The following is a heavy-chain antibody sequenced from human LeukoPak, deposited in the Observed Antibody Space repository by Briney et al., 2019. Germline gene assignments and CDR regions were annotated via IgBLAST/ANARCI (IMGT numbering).Heavy chain of an antibody. J-gene: IGHJ4*02. CDR1: GGSISSGSYY. V-gene: IGHV4-61*02. CDR2: IYTSGST. CDR3: ARGSSGWYGLLDY. Sequence: PSETLSLTCTVSGGSISSGSYYWSWIRQPAGKGQEWIGRIYTSGSTNYNPSLKSRVTISVDTSKNQFSLKLSSVTAADTAVYYCARGSSGWYGLLDYWGQGTLVTVSS. D-gene: IGHD6-19*01.